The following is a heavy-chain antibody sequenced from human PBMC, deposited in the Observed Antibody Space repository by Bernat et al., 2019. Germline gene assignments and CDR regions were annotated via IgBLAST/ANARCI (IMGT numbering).Heavy chain of an antibody. CDR3: ARAEVIAIFDY. V-gene: IGHV3-66*01. D-gene: IGHD2-21*01. J-gene: IGHJ4*02. CDR1: GFTVSNNY. CDR2: IYSGGST. Sequence: EMQLVESGGGLVQPGGSLRLSCAASGFTVSNNYMNWVRQAPGKGLEWVSVIYSGGSTYYAGSVKGRFTLSRDNSKNTLYLQMNGLRAEDTAIYYCARAEVIAIFDYWGQGTLVTVSS.